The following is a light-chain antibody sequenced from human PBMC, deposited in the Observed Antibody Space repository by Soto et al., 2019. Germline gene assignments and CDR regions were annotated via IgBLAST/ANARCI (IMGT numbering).Light chain of an antibody. CDR3: SSYTSSSTYV. Sequence: QSVLTQPSYVSGSPGQSIAISCTGTTSDVGSYNYVSWYQQHPGKAPKVIIYDVSNRPSGVSDRFSGSKSGNTASLTNSGLQAEDEADYYCSSYTSSSTYVFGGGTKVTVL. V-gene: IGLV2-14*01. J-gene: IGLJ1*01. CDR2: DVS. CDR1: TSDVGSYNY.